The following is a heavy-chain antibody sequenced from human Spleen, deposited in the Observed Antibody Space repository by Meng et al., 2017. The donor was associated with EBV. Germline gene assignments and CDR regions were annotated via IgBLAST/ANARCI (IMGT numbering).Heavy chain of an antibody. CDR2: IYYSGNT. CDR1: GDSISSGDYY. V-gene: IGHV4-30-4*08. Sequence: QVQLQESGPGLVKPSXXXXXTXAVSGDSISSGDYYWSWIRQPPGKGLEWIGYIYYSGNTYHNPSLKSRVTMSVDTSKNQLSLKLSSVTAADTAVYYCARDQGSSWYFDYWGQGTLVTVSS. D-gene: IGHD6-13*01. J-gene: IGHJ4*02. CDR3: ARDQGSSWYFDY.